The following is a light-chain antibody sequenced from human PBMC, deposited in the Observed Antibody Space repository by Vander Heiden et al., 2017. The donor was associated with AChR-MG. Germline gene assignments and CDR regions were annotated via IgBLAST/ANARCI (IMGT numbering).Light chain of an antibody. V-gene: IGKV1-5*03. CDR3: QQFESFPLT. Sequence: DIQMTQSPSTLPASVGDRVSITCRASQSISSWLAWYQQKPGKAPKLLIYRASSLESGVPSRFSGSGSGTEFTLTISSLQPDDFATYYCQQFESFPLTFGGGTKVEIK. CDR2: RAS. CDR1: QSISSW. J-gene: IGKJ4*01.